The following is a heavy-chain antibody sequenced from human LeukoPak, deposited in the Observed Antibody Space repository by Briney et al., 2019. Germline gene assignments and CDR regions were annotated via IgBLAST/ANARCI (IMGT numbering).Heavy chain of an antibody. J-gene: IGHJ4*02. Sequence: PGGSLRLSCAASGFTFSSYARHWVRQPPGKGLEWVAVISYDGSNKYYADSVRGRFTIFRDNSKNTVYLQMNSLRAEDAAVYYCAKGNWGDCWGQGTLVIVSS. D-gene: IGHD7-27*01. V-gene: IGHV3-30-3*01. CDR3: AKGNWGDC. CDR2: ISYDGSNK. CDR1: GFTFSSYA.